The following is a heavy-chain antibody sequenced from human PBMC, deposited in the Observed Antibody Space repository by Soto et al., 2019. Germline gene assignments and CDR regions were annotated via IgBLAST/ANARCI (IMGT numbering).Heavy chain of an antibody. CDR1: GGSITSSSHF. J-gene: IGHJ6*02. Sequence: SETLSLTCSASGGSITSSSHFWGWVRQPPGKGLEWIGYIYYSGSTYYNPSLKSRVTISVDTSKNQFSLSLTSVTAADTAVYYCVSKLGPYYYGLDVWGQGTTVTVSS. D-gene: IGHD3-16*01. V-gene: IGHV4-39*07. CDR3: VSKLGPYYYGLDV. CDR2: IYYSGST.